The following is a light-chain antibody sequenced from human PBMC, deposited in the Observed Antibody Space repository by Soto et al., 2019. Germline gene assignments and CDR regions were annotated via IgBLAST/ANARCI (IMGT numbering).Light chain of an antibody. CDR2: GAS. CDR1: QSVNDNY. J-gene: IGKJ1*01. Sequence: EIVLTQSPGTLSLSPRERATLSCRASQSVNDNYLAWYQHKPGQAPRLLIYGASSRAPGIPDRFSGSGSGTDFTTTISRLEPEDFAVYDCQQYAAASRTFGQGTLVEVK. V-gene: IGKV3-20*01. CDR3: QQYAAASRT.